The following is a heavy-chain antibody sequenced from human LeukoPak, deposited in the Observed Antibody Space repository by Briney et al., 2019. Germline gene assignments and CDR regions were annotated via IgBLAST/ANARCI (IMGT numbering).Heavy chain of an antibody. CDR3: ARVGYDFWSGYYLGYNWFDP. J-gene: IGHJ5*02. CDR1: GGSISSYY. D-gene: IGHD3-3*01. Sequence: TSETLSLTCTVSGGSISSYYWSWIRQPPGKGLEWIGYIYYSGSTNYNPSLKSRVTISVDTSKNQFSLKQSSVTAADTAVYYCARVGYDFWSGYYLGYNWFDPWGQGTLVTVSS. V-gene: IGHV4-59*01. CDR2: IYYSGST.